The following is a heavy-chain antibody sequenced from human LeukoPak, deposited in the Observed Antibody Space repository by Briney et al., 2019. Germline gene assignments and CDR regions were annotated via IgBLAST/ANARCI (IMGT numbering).Heavy chain of an antibody. Sequence: SETLSLTCTVSGGSITRYYWNWIRQPPGKGLEYIGYIYYSGSTNYNPSLKSRVTISVDTSKNQFSLKLSSVTAADTAVYYCARGLDGGYSYVFGYYFDYWGQGTLVTVSS. V-gene: IGHV4-59*01. CDR2: IYYSGST. J-gene: IGHJ4*02. CDR1: GGSITRYY. CDR3: ARGLDGGYSYVFGYYFDY. D-gene: IGHD5-18*01.